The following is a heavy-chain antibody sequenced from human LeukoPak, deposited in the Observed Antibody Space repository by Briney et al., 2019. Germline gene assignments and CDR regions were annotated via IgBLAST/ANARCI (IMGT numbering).Heavy chain of an antibody. CDR1: GGSISSGGYS. V-gene: IGHV4-30-2*01. Sequence: SETLSLTCAVSGGSISSGGYSWSWIRQPPGKGLEWIGYIYHSGSTYHNPSLKSRVTISVDRSKNQFSLKLSSVTAADTAVYYCARRVPDDYDFWSGYRVHYFDYWGQGTLVTVSS. CDR2: IYHSGST. J-gene: IGHJ4*02. CDR3: ARRVPDDYDFWSGYRVHYFDY. D-gene: IGHD3-3*01.